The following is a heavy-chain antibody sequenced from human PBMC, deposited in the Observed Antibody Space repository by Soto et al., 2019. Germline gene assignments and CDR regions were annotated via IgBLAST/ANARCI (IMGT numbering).Heavy chain of an antibody. CDR1: GVTFTTNA. Sequence: LRLSCVASGVTFTTNAMDWLRQAPGKGLEWVSFISGDDGSGNYADSVKGRFTISRDNSKNTLYLQMNSLRAEDTAIYYCVKEASGWKSRGSFDLWGRGTMVTVSS. D-gene: IGHD6-19*01. CDR3: VKEASGWKSRGSFDL. CDR2: ISGDDGSG. J-gene: IGHJ3*01. V-gene: IGHV3-23*01.